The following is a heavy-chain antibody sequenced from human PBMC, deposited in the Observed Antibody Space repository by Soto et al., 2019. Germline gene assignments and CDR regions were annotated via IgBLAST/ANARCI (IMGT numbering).Heavy chain of an antibody. J-gene: IGHJ6*03. CDR2: INAGNGNT. CDR1: GYTFTSYA. CDR3: ARGLLSHYYYYYYMDV. Sequence: ASVKVSCKASGYTFTSYAMHWVRQAPGQRLEWMGWINAGNGNTKYSQKFQGRVTITRDTSASTAYMELSSLRSEDTAVYYCARGLLSHYYYYYYMDVWGKGTTVTVSS. V-gene: IGHV1-3*01.